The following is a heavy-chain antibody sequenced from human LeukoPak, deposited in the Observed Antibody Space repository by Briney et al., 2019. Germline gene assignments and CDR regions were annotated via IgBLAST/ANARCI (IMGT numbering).Heavy chain of an antibody. D-gene: IGHD3-9*01. CDR1: GYTFTSYG. CDR2: ISAYNGNT. V-gene: IGHV1-18*01. Sequence: ASVKVSCKASGYTFTSYGISWVRQAPGQGLEWMGWISAYNGNTNYAQKLQGRVTMTRNTSISTAYMELSSLRSEDTAVYYCARAHTPLRYFDWLGGYYYYYMDVWGKGTTVTISS. J-gene: IGHJ6*03. CDR3: ARAHTPLRYFDWLGGYYYYYMDV.